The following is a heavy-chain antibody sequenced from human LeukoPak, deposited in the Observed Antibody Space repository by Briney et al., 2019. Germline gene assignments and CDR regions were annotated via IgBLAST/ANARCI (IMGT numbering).Heavy chain of an antibody. CDR1: GYTFTSYA. J-gene: IGHJ5*02. Sequence: ASVKVSCKASGYTFTSYAMHWVRQAPGQRLEWMGWINAGNGNTKYSQKFQGRVTITRDTSASTAYMELSSLRSEDTAVYYCARVRFPWFGETGSFDPWGQGTLVTVSS. V-gene: IGHV1-3*01. D-gene: IGHD3-10*01. CDR3: ARVRFPWFGETGSFDP. CDR2: INAGNGNT.